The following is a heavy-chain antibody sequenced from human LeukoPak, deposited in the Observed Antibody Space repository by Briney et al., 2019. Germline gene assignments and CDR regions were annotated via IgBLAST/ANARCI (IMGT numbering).Heavy chain of an antibody. V-gene: IGHV3-21*01. CDR1: GFTFSTYR. CDR3: ARDRAATPGWDFDY. J-gene: IGHJ4*02. CDR2: ISSSSSYI. Sequence: GGSLRLSCAASGFTFSTYRMNWVRQAPGKGLEWVSSISSSSSYIYYADSVKGRFTISRDNAKNSLYLQMNSLRAEDTAVYYCARDRAATPGWDFDYWGQGTLVTVSS. D-gene: IGHD2-15*01.